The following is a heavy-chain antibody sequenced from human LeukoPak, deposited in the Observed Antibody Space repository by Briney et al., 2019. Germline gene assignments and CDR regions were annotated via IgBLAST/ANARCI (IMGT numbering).Heavy chain of an antibody. CDR3: ASVDTAMVSRFDY. V-gene: IGHV3-74*01. CDR2: INSDGSST. J-gene: IGHJ4*02. CDR1: GFTFSSYW. D-gene: IGHD5-18*01. Sequence: GGSLRLSCAASGFTFSSYWMHWVRQAPGKGLVWVSRINSDGSSTSYADSVKGRFTISRDNAKNTLYLQMNSLRAEDTAVYYYASVDTAMVSRFDYWGQGTLVTVSS.